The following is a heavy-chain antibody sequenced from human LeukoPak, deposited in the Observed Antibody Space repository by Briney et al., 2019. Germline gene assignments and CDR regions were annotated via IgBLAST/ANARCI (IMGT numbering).Heavy chain of an antibody. J-gene: IGHJ6*02. CDR2: INPNSGGT. D-gene: IGHD2-2*01. CDR1: GYTFTGYY. V-gene: IGHV1-2*04. Sequence: ASVKVSCKASGYTFTGYYMHWVRQAPGQGLEWMGWINPNSGGTNYAQKFQGWVTMTRDTSISTAYMELSRLRSDDTAVYYCARGSVPAAMSNGMDVRGQGTTVTVSS. CDR3: ARGSVPAAMSNGMDV.